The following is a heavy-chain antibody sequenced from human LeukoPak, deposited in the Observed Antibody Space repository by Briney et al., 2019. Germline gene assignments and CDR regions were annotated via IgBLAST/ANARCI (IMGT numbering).Heavy chain of an antibody. Sequence: GGSLRLSCAASGFTFDDYAMHWVRQAPGKGLEWVSGISWNSGSIGYADSVKGRFTISRDNAKNSLYLQMNSLRAEDTAVYYCARDGGSEEGYFGYWGQGTLVTVSS. CDR2: ISWNSGSI. J-gene: IGHJ4*02. D-gene: IGHD3-16*01. CDR1: GFTFDDYA. V-gene: IGHV3-9*01. CDR3: ARDGGSEEGYFGY.